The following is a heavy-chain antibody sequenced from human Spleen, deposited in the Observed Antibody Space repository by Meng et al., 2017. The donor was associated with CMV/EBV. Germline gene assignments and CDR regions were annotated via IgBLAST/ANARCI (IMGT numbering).Heavy chain of an antibody. Sequence: GGSLRLSCAASGFTFSVYSMNWVRQAPGKGLEWVSSISSSSSYIYYADSVKGRFTISRDNAKNSLYLQMNSLRAEDTAVYYCAREDGSYYYYYGMDVWGQGTTVTVSS. V-gene: IGHV3-21*01. CDR1: GFTFSVYS. J-gene: IGHJ6*02. CDR3: AREDGSYYYYYGMDV. CDR2: ISSSSSYI. D-gene: IGHD1-26*01.